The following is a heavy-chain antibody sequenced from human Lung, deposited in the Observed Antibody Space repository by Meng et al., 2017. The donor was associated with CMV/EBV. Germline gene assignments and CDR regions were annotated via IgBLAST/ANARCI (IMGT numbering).Heavy chain of an antibody. CDR3: GRMPPGAIDNGFDF. J-gene: IGHJ3*01. Sequence: GGSXRLXCAASGFTFSGYWMHWVRQAPGKGLVWVSRINTDGSLTNHADSVKGRFTISRDNVRNTLYLQMNSLRVEDTAVYYCGRMPPGAIDNGFDFWGQGTMVTVSS. CDR2: INTDGSLT. D-gene: IGHD2-2*01. V-gene: IGHV3-74*01. CDR1: GFTFSGYW.